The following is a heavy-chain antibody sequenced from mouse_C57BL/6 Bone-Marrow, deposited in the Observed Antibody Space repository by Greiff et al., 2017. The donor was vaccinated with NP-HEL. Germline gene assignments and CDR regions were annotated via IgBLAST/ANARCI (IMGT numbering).Heavy chain of an antibody. J-gene: IGHJ1*03. CDR3: ARSRYFDV. Sequence: QVHVKQSGAELAKPGASVKPSCKASGYTFTSYWMHWVKQRPGQGLEWIGYINPSSGYTKYNQKFKDKATLTADKSSSTAYMQLSSLTYEDSAVYYCARSRYFDVWGTGTTVTVSS. V-gene: IGHV1-7*01. CDR1: GYTFTSYW. CDR2: INPSSGYT.